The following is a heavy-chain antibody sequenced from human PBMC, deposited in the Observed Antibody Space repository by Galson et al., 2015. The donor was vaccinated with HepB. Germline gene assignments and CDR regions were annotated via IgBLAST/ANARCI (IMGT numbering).Heavy chain of an antibody. D-gene: IGHD3-22*01. CDR2: IYPGDSAT. V-gene: IGHV5-51*01. CDR1: GYSFPSYW. J-gene: IGHJ3*02. Sequence: QSGAKAKKPGESLKISFKGSGYSFPSYWIGWVRQMPRKGLEWMGIIYPGDSATRYSPSFQGQVTISAVKSISTAYLQWSSLKASDTAMYYCARPYYYDSSGYYWGDAGDIWGQGTMVTVSS. CDR3: ARPYYYDSSGYYWGDAGDI.